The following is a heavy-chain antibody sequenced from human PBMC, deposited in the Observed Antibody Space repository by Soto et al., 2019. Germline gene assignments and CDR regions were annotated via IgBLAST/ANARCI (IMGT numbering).Heavy chain of an antibody. D-gene: IGHD6-13*01. CDR3: ARFEQLVLH. V-gene: IGHV1-69*01. CDR2: VSPNFGTL. J-gene: IGHJ1*01. Sequence: QVQLVQSGDEFKKPWSSVKVSCKASGGTFSNFAISWVRQAPGQGLEWMGGVSPNFGTLNYAQSFQVRLTISADESTSTAYMELSRLRSEDTAVYYCARFEQLVLHWGQGTLVTVSS. CDR1: GGTFSNFA.